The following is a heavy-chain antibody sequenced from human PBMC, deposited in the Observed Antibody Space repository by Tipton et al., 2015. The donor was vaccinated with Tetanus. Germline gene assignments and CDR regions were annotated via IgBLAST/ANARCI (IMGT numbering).Heavy chain of an antibody. V-gene: IGHV3-15*07. D-gene: IGHD1-26*01. CDR2: IKNKADGGTT. Sequence: PLRLSCATSGLFFKNAWMNWVRQAPGKGLEWVGRIKNKADGGTTDYSARVKDRFSISRDDSKDTLFLQMNSLKTEDSAGYYWTPTGIVGAGYRVDYGGRGTL. J-gene: IGHJ4*02. CDR3: TPTGIVGAGYRVDY. CDR1: GLFFKNAW.